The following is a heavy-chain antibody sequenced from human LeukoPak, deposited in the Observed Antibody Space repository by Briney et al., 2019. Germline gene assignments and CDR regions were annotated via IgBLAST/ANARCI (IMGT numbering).Heavy chain of an antibody. Sequence: GESLKISCKGSGYSFTSYWIAWVRQMPGKGLEWMGIIYPGDSDTTYSPSFQGQVTISADRSISTAYLQWSSLKASDTAMYYCARHTSSVAFDIWGQGTMVTVSS. CDR3: ARHTSSVAFDI. V-gene: IGHV5-51*01. J-gene: IGHJ3*02. CDR1: GYSFTSYW. D-gene: IGHD3-16*01. CDR2: IYPGDSDT.